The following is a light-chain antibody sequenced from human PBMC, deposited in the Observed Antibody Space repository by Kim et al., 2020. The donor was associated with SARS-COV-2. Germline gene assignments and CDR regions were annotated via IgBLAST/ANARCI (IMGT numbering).Light chain of an antibody. V-gene: IGKV3-15*01. Sequence: EVVMTQSPATLSVSPGERATLSCRASQSVSSNLVWYQQIPGQAPRLLIYGASTRATGIPARFSGSGSGTDFTLTISSLQSEDFAVYYCKQYNNWPRTFGQGTKVDIK. CDR2: GAS. CDR3: KQYNNWPRT. J-gene: IGKJ1*01. CDR1: QSVSSN.